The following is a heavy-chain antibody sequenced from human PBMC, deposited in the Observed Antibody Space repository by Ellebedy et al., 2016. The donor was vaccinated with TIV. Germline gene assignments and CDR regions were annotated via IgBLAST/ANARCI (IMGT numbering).Heavy chain of an antibody. CDR1: GFTFTNTW. CDR2: IKIESDGGTT. J-gene: IGHJ4*02. CDR3: TADTYRSSSMAVDY. Sequence: GGSLRLXXAASGFTFTNTWMNWVRQAPGKGPEWVGRIKIESDGGTTHYAAPVKGRFTISRDDSRNTLFLQMSSLKVEDTSMYYCTADTYRSSSMAVDYWGQGTLVTVSS. D-gene: IGHD3-16*02. V-gene: IGHV3-15*06.